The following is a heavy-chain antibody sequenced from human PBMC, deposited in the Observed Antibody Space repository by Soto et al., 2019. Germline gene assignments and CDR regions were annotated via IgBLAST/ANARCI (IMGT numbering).Heavy chain of an antibody. D-gene: IGHD1-26*01. CDR2: IYDSGST. Sequence: SETLSLTCTVSGRSISSSRYYWWWIRQPPGKGIESIAYIYDSGSTYYNPSRKSRVTMSVDTSNNQFSLKLSSMTATDTAVYYCARVLRHYPFYYYYRDGWGKGTTVTVSS. CDR3: ARVLRHYPFYYYYRDG. V-gene: IGHV4-39*01. CDR1: GRSISSSRYY. J-gene: IGHJ6*03.